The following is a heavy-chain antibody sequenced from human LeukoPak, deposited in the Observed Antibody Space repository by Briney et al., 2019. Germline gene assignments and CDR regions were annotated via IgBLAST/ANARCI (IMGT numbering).Heavy chain of an antibody. D-gene: IGHD3-10*01. CDR3: ARDAASPLWFGNYYYMDV. CDR2: MSYSGTT. CDR1: GGSISSYY. J-gene: IGHJ6*03. V-gene: IGHV4-59*01. Sequence: SETLSLTCTVSGGSISSYYWNWIRQPPGKGLEWIGYMSYSGTTNYNPSLKSRVTISIDTSKNQFSLKLSSVTAADTAVYYCARDAASPLWFGNYYYMDVWGKGTTVTISS.